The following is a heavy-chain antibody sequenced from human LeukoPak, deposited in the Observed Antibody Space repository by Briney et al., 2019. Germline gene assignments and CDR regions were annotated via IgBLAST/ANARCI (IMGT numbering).Heavy chain of an antibody. V-gene: IGHV4-39*01. CDR3: ARYYGSGQAYAFDI. CDR2: MDYSGST. J-gene: IGHJ3*02. D-gene: IGHD3-10*01. CDR1: GGSISSSNYY. Sequence: SETLSLTCTVSGGSISSSNYYWGWIRQPPGKGLDWIGSMDYSGSTYYNPSLKSRVTISVDTSKNQFSLKLSSVTAADTAVYYCARYYGSGQAYAFDIWGQGTMVTVSS.